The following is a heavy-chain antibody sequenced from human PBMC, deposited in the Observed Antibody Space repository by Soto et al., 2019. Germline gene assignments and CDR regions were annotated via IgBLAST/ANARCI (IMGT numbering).Heavy chain of an antibody. CDR1: GYTFTSYA. D-gene: IGHD6-19*01. V-gene: IGHV1-3*01. CDR3: ARDRSSGWYFPRDMDV. CDR2: INAGNGNT. J-gene: IGHJ6*02. Sequence: QVQLVQSGAEVKKSGASVKVSCKASGYTFTSYAMHWVRQAPGQRLEWMGWINAGNGNTKYSQKFQGRVTITRDTSASTAYMELSSLRSEDTAVYYCARDRSSGWYFPRDMDVWGQGTTVTVSS.